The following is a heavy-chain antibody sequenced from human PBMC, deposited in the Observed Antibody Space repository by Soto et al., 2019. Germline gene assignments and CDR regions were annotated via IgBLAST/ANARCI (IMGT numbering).Heavy chain of an antibody. CDR2: INNSGNTI. V-gene: IGHV3-48*03. J-gene: IGHJ6*02. Sequence: GGSLRLSCVASGFVFKNYEMNWVRQAPGKGLEWISYINNSGNTIYVADSMRGRFTISRDNAKNSLFLQMNSLRADDTAVYYCARDIDNRDYYYGLDVWGQGTTVTVSS. CDR3: ARDIDNRDYYYGLDV. CDR1: GFVFKNYE. D-gene: IGHD1-20*01.